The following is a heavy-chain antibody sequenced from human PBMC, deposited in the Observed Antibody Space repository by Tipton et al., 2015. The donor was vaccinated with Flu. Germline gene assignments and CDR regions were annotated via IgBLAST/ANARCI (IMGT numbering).Heavy chain of an antibody. V-gene: IGHV4-34*01. J-gene: IGHJ5*02. Sequence: TLSLTCAVYGGSFSGYYWSWIRQPPGKGLEWIGEINHSGSTNYNPSLKSRVTISVDTSKNQFSLKLSSVTAADTAVYYCAREVGSIRFGELLSVAFDPWGQGTLVTVSS. CDR1: GGSFSGYY. D-gene: IGHD3-10*01. CDR3: AREVGSIRFGELLSVAFDP. CDR2: INHSGST.